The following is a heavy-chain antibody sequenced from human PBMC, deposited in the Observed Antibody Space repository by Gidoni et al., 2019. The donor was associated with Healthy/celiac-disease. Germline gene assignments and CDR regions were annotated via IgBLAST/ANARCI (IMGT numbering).Heavy chain of an antibody. CDR2: IYYSGST. Sequence: QLQLQESGPGLVKPSETLSLTCTVPGGAISSSSYYWGWIRQPPGKGLEWIGSIYYSGSTYYNPSLKSRVTISVDTSKNQFSLKLSSVTAADTAVYYCARFGYDILTGVDWGQGTLVTVSS. CDR1: GGAISSSSYY. CDR3: ARFGYDILTGVD. V-gene: IGHV4-39*07. J-gene: IGHJ4*02. D-gene: IGHD3-9*01.